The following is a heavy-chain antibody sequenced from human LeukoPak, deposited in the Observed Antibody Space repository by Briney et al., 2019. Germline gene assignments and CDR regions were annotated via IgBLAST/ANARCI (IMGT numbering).Heavy chain of an antibody. V-gene: IGHV3-30*04. CDR1: GFTFSSYA. CDR3: AKDGDYGDYWHYNYMDV. D-gene: IGHD4-17*01. J-gene: IGHJ6*03. CDR2: ISYNGRNQ. Sequence: GGSLRLSCSASGFTFSSYAMHWVRQAPGKGLEWVAVISYNGRNQNYADSAQGRFTISRDNSKNTLFLHMNSLRAEDTAVYYCAKDGDYGDYWHYNYMDVWGKGTTVTISS.